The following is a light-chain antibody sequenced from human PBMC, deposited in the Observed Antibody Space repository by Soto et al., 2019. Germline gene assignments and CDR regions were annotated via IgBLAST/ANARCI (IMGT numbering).Light chain of an antibody. J-gene: IGKJ5*01. V-gene: IGKV3-11*01. CDR2: DAS. CDR1: QSVSSY. Sequence: EIVMTHSPATLSVSPCDRATLSSSASQSVSSYLAWYQQKPGQAPRLLIYDASNRATGIPARFSGSGSGTDFTLTISSLEPEDFAVYYCQQRSNWPITFGQGTRLEI. CDR3: QQRSNWPIT.